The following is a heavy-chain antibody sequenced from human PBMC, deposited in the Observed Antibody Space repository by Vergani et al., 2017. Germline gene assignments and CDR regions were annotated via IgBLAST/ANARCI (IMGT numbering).Heavy chain of an antibody. Sequence: QVQLVQSGPEVKKPGSSVKVSCKASGGTFSSYAISWVRQAPGQGLEWMGRIIPIFGTANYAQKFQGRVTITADESTSTAYMELSSLRSEDTAVYYCASPLRNCSSTSCYEVNSSSWPFDYWGQGTLVTVSS. V-gene: IGHV1-69*13. CDR2: IIPIFGTA. D-gene: IGHD2-2*01. J-gene: IGHJ4*02. CDR3: ASPLRNCSSTSCYEVNSSSWPFDY. CDR1: GGTFSSYA.